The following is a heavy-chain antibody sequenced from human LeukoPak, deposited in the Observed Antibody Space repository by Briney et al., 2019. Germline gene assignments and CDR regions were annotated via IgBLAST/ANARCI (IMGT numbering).Heavy chain of an antibody. V-gene: IGHV4-39*01. CDR2: IYYSGST. CDR1: GGSISSSSYY. J-gene: IGHJ4*02. D-gene: IGHD3-10*01. CDR3: ARKEYYYGSGSYLFDY. Sequence: SETLSLTCTVSGGSISSSSYYWGWIRQPPGKGLEWIGSIYYSGSTYYNPSLKSRVTISVDTSKNQFSLKLSSVTAADTAVYYCARKEYYYGSGSYLFDYWGQGTLVTVSS.